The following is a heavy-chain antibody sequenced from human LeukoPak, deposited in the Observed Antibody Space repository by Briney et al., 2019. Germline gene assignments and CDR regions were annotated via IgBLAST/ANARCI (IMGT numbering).Heavy chain of an antibody. D-gene: IGHD3-3*01. V-gene: IGHV1-8*02. CDR1: GYTFSSYD. Sequence: GASVKVSCKASGYTFSSYDINWVRQAPGQGLEWMGWMNPNFGPTGYAQKFQDRVTITRNTSISTAYMELISLRLDDNAVYYCARGSWGGFLVWLFDYWGQGTLVTVSS. CDR3: ARGSWGGFLVWLFDY. J-gene: IGHJ4*02. CDR2: MNPNFGPT.